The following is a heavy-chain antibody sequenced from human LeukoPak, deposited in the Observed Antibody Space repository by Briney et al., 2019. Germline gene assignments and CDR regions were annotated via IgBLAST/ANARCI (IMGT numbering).Heavy chain of an antibody. V-gene: IGHV4-61*05. D-gene: IGHD5/OR15-5a*01. CDR1: GGSISSSSYS. Sequence: SETLSLTCTVSGGSISSSSYSWSWIRQPPGKGLEWIGYLSSGSTNYNPSLKSRVTISRDTSKNHFSLNLSSVTAADTAVYYCARGAAGVSGYWGQGALVTVSA. J-gene: IGHJ4*02. CDR3: ARGAAGVSGY. CDR2: LSSGST.